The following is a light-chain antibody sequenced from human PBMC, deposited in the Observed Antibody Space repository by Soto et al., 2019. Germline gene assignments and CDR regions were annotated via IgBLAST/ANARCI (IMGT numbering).Light chain of an antibody. CDR2: ETD. J-gene: IGLJ1*01. V-gene: IGLV1-51*01. CDR1: SSNIGNSY. Sequence: QSVLTQPPSVSAAPGQKVTISCSGSSSNIGNSYVSWYRQLPGTAPKLLIYETDKRTTGTPERFSGSKSGTSATLGITGLQTGDEADYYCSSYAGSSPLYVFGTGTKLTVL. CDR3: SSYAGSSPLYV.